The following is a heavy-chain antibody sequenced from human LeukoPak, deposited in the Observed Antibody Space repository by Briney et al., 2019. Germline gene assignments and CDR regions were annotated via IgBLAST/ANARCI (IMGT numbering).Heavy chain of an antibody. V-gene: IGHV3-33*08. J-gene: IGHJ4*02. CDR3: ARQYSSSSFDY. CDR1: GFTFSSYG. D-gene: IGHD6-6*01. CDR2: IYSDGNKN. Sequence: GGSLRLSCAASGFTFSSYGMHWVRQAPGKGLEWLAVIYSDGNKNYYADSVKGRFTISRDNSKDTLYLQVNSLRAEDTAVYYCARQYSSSSFDYWGQGTLVTVSS.